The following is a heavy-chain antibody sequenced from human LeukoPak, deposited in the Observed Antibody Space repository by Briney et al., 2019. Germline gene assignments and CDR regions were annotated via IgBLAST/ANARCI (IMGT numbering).Heavy chain of an antibody. Sequence: GGSLRLSCSTDGSNFGIYAMTWVRQAPVKGLEWVSTKSASVGSIFYADAVKGRVSTSTDKSRVFLHMNSLRADDTAVYCCAKDAGYGDDDPFAYWGQGSLVTVSS. CDR2: KSASVGSI. CDR1: GSNFGIYA. J-gene: IGHJ4*02. CDR3: AKDAGYGDDDPFAY. V-gene: IGHV3-23*01. D-gene: IGHD4-17*01.